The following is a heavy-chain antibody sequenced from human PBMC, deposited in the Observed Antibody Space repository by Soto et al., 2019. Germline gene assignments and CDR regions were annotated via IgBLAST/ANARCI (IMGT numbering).Heavy chain of an antibody. CDR1: GFTFSSYA. J-gene: IGHJ6*02. V-gene: IGHV3-30-3*01. CDR3: AGLSDYYYGMDV. Sequence: GGSLRLSCAASGFTFSSYAMHWVRQAPGKGLEWVAVISYDGSNKYYADSVKGRFTISRDNSKNTLYLKMNSLRAEDTAVYYCAGLSDYYYGMDVWGQGTTVTVSS. CDR2: ISYDGSNK. D-gene: IGHD2-21*01.